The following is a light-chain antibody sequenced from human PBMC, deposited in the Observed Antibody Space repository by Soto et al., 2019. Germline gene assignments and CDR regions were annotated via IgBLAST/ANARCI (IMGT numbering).Light chain of an antibody. J-gene: IGKJ2*01. CDR1: QSVSSY. Sequence: EIVLTQSPATLSLSPGERATLSCRASQSVSSYLAWYQQKPGQAPRLLIYDASNRATGIPARFSGSGSGTDFNLTISSLEPEYFAVYYCQHRSNWPPYTFGQGTKLEIK. CDR3: QHRSNWPPYT. V-gene: IGKV3-11*01. CDR2: DAS.